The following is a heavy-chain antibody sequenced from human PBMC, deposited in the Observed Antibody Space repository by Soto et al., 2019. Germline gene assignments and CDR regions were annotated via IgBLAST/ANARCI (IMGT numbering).Heavy chain of an antibody. CDR3: ARDHSEIVVVIPGY. CDR2: IWYGGSNK. Sequence: GGSLRLSCAASGFTFGSYGMHWFRQAPGKGLEWVAVIWYGGSNKYYADSVKGRFTISRDNSKNTLYLQMNSLRAEDTAVYYCARDHSEIVVVIPGYWGQGTLVTVSS. V-gene: IGHV3-33*01. J-gene: IGHJ4*02. D-gene: IGHD3-22*01. CDR1: GFTFGSYG.